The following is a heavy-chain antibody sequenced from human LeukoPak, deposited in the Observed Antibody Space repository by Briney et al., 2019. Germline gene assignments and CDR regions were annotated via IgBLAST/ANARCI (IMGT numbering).Heavy chain of an antibody. V-gene: IGHV1-18*01. CDR3: ARELYYYGSGSPLDY. D-gene: IGHD3-10*01. Sequence: GASVKVSCKASGYTFTSYGISWVRQAPGQGLEWMGWISAYNGNTNYAQKLQGRVTMTTDTSTSTAYMELSSLRSEDTAVYYCARELYYYGSGSPLDYWGQGTLVTVSS. CDR1: GYTFTSYG. J-gene: IGHJ4*02. CDR2: ISAYNGNT.